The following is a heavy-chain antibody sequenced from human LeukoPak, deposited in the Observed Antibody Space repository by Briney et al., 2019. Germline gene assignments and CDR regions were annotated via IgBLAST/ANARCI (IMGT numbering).Heavy chain of an antibody. CDR2: IYPGDSDT. CDR3: AVMATKTVAFDI. J-gene: IGHJ3*02. CDR1: GYSFSTYW. D-gene: IGHD5-24*01. V-gene: IGHV5-51*01. Sequence: GESLKISCKASGYSFSTYWIGWVRQMPGKGLEWMGIIYPGDSDTMYSPSFQVQVTISADKSISTAYLQWSSLKASDTAMYYCAVMATKTVAFDIWGQGTMVTVPS.